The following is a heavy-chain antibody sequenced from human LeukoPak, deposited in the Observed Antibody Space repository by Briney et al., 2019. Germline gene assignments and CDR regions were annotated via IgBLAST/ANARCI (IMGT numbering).Heavy chain of an antibody. CDR3: AREAYSSSWFSYFQH. CDR2: IKKDRSER. Sequence: PGGSLRLSCAASGFTFSSYNMNWVRQAPGKALEWVANIKKDRSERTHVDAVKSRFTITRDNAKKSLYLQMNSLRAEDTAVYYCAREAYSSSWFSYFQHWGQGTLVTVSS. V-gene: IGHV3-7*01. CDR1: GFTFSSYN. J-gene: IGHJ1*01. D-gene: IGHD6-13*01.